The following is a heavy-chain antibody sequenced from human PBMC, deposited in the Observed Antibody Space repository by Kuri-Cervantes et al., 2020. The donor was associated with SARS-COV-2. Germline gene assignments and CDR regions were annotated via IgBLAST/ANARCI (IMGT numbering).Heavy chain of an antibody. V-gene: IGHV1-8*03. CDR3: AREGTIVVGGLDS. CDR1: GYTFTNYE. CDR2: MNPNGGDT. Sequence: ASVKVSCKASGYTFTNYEINWVRQATGQGLEWMGWMNPNGGDTDYAQKFQGRVILTRNTSTTTAYMELRGLKSEDTAVYYCAREGTIVVGGLDSWGQGTLVTVSS. J-gene: IGHJ4*02. D-gene: IGHD2-21*01.